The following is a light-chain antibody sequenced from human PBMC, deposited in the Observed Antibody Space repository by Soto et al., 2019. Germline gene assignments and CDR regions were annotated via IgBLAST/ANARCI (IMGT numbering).Light chain of an antibody. CDR3: QQYNNWPRT. Sequence: EIVMRQSPVTLSVSPGEGATLSCWDSQSIGKDVAWYQQRPGQAPRLLIYGASTRAPGIPARFSGSGSGTDFTLTICGLLSEDFALYYCQQYNNWPRTFGQGTNV. CDR1: QSIGKD. V-gene: IGKV3-15*01. J-gene: IGKJ1*01. CDR2: GAS.